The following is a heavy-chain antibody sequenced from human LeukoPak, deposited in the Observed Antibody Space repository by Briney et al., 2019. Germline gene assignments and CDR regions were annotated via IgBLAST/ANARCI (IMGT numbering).Heavy chain of an antibody. Sequence: GASVKVSYKASGYTFTSYGISWVRQAPGQGLEWMGWISAYNGNTNYAQKLQGRVTMTTDTSTSTAYMELRSLRSDDTAVYYCARTLWFGELLDYFDYWGQGTLVTVSS. D-gene: IGHD3-10*01. V-gene: IGHV1-18*01. CDR2: ISAYNGNT. J-gene: IGHJ4*02. CDR1: GYTFTSYG. CDR3: ARTLWFGELLDYFDY.